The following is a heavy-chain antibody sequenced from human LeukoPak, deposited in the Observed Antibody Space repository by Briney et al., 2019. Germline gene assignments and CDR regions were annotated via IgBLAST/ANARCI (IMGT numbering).Heavy chain of an antibody. CDR3: ARYPYSSSSEFDY. CDR2: IYYSGST. CDR1: GGSISSYY. V-gene: IGHV4-59*01. Sequence: SETLSLTCTVSGGSISSYYWSWIRQPPGKGLEWIGYIYYSGSTNYNPSLKSRVTISVDTSKNQFSLKLSSVTAADTAVYYCARYPYSSSSEFDYWGQGTLVTVSS. J-gene: IGHJ4*02. D-gene: IGHD6-6*01.